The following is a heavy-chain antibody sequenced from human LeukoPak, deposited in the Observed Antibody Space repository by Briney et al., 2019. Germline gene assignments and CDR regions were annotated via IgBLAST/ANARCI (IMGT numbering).Heavy chain of an antibody. D-gene: IGHD3-22*01. CDR1: GYTFTTYW. CDR3: ARRPRDSSGYYFDL. CDR2: IYPGDSDT. V-gene: IGHV5-51*01. J-gene: IGHJ4*02. Sequence: AESLKISCKGSGYTFTTYWIAWVRQMPGTGMEWMGIIYPGDSDTRYSPSFQGQVTISADKSTSTAYLQWSSLEASDTAIYYCARRPRDSSGYYFDLWGEGTLITVSS.